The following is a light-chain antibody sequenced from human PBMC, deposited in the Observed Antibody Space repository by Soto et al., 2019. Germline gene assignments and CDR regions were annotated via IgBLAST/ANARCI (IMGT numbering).Light chain of an antibody. V-gene: IGLV1-40*01. J-gene: IGLJ1*01. CDR1: SSHIGAGYD. CDR3: QSYDSSLSGYV. Sequence: QSVLTQPPPGAGAPGQRGTISCTGSSSHIGAGYDVHWYQQLPGTAPKLLIYGNSNRPSGVPDRFSGSKSGTSASLAITGLQAEDEADYYCQSYDSSLSGYVFGTGTKVTVL. CDR2: GNS.